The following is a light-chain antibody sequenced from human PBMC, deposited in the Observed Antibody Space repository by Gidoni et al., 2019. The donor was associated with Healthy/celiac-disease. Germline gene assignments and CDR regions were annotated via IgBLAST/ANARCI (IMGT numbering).Light chain of an antibody. J-gene: IGLJ2*01. V-gene: IGLV2-23*01. CDR3: CSYAGSSTLV. Sequence: QSARTQTASVYGAPGQSITISCTGTSSDVGRYNLVSWYQQHPGKAPKLMIYAGSQRPSGVSNRFSGSKSGHTASLTISGLQAEDEADYYCCSYAGSSTLVFGGGTKLTVL. CDR1: SSDVGRYNL. CDR2: AGS.